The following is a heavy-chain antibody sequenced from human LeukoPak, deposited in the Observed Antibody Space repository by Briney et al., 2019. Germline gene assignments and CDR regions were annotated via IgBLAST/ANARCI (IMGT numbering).Heavy chain of an antibody. CDR3: ARDASYYYGMDV. CDR1: GFTFSSYG. J-gene: IGHJ6*02. Sequence: GGSLRLSCAASGFTFSSYGMHWVRQAPGKELGWVAVIWYDGSNKYYADSVKGRFTISRDNSKNTLYLQMNSLRAEDTAVYYCARDASYYYGMDVWGQGTTVTVSS. V-gene: IGHV3-33*01. CDR2: IWYDGSNK.